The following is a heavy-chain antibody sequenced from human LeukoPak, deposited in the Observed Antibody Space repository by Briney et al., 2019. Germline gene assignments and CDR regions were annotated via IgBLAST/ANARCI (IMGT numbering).Heavy chain of an antibody. CDR3: ARGLIASAPYSSSYWFDP. D-gene: IGHD6-6*01. Sequence: SETLSLTCTVSGGSINSYYWSWIRQPPGKGLEWIGYIYTSGSTNYNPSLKSRVTISVDTSKNQFSLKLSSVTAADTAVYYCARGLIASAPYSSSYWFDPWGQGTLVTVFS. CDR1: GGSINSYY. J-gene: IGHJ5*02. CDR2: IYTSGST. V-gene: IGHV4-4*09.